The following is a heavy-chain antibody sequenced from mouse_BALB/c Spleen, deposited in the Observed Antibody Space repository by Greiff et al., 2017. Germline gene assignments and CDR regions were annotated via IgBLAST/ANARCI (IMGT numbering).Heavy chain of an antibody. D-gene: IGHD1-1*01. CDR2: ISSGSSTI. Sequence: EVQRVESGGGLVQPGGSRKLSCAASGFTFSSFGMHWVRQAPEKGLEWVAYISSGSSTIYYADTVKGRFTISRDNPKNTLFLQMTSLRSEDTAMYYCARGGGYITTVPDYWGQGTSVTVSS. J-gene: IGHJ4*01. V-gene: IGHV5-17*02. CDR1: GFTFSSFG. CDR3: ARGGGYITTVPDY.